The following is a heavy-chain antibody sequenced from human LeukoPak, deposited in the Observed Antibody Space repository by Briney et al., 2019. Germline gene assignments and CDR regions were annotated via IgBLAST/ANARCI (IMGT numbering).Heavy chain of an antibody. V-gene: IGHV3-48*01. J-gene: IGHJ4*02. Sequence: GGSLRLSCATSGFSLSTYSMSWVRQAPGKGLEWISYISSSSTGTVYYADSVKGRFTISRDTAKNSLYLQMNSLRAEDTAVYYCVRGYSYGFPYWGQGTLVTVSS. CDR3: VRGYSYGFPY. D-gene: IGHD5-18*01. CDR1: GFSLSTYS. CDR2: ISSSSTGTV.